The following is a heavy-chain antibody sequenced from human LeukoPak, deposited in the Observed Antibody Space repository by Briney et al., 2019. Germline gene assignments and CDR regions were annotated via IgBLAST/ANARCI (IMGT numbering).Heavy chain of an antibody. CDR2: IYYSGST. V-gene: IGHV4-61*01. D-gene: IGHD3-16*01. CDR3: AREKFDLFGYWFDP. CDR1: GGSFSSGSYY. Sequence: PSETLSLTCTVSGGSFSSGSYYWSWIRQPPGKGLEWIGYIYYSGSTNYNPSLKSRVTISVDTSKNQFSLKLSSVTAADTAVYYCAREKFDLFGYWFDPWGQGTLVTVSS. J-gene: IGHJ5*02.